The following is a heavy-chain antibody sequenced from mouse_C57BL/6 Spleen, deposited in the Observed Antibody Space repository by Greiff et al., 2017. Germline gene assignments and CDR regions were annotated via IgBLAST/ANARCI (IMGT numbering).Heavy chain of an antibody. CDR2: IDPEDGET. CDR3: ARWQLRPYYFDY. D-gene: IGHD3-2*02. CDR1: GFNIKDYY. Sequence: EVKLMESGAELVKPGASVKLSCTASGFNIKDYYMHWVKQRTEQGLEWIGRIDPEDGETKYAPKFQGKATITADTSSNTAYLQLSSLTSEDTAVYYCARWQLRPYYFDYWGQGTTLTVSS. V-gene: IGHV14-2*01. J-gene: IGHJ2*01.